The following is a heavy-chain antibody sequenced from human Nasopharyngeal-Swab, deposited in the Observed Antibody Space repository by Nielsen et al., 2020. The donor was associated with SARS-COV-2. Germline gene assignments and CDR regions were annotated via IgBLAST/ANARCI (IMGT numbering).Heavy chain of an antibody. CDR1: GYTFTGYY. CDR2: INPNSGGT. CDR3: AKTIAVAGVFDY. V-gene: IGHV1-2*02. D-gene: IGHD6-19*01. J-gene: IGHJ4*02. Sequence: ASVKVSCKASGYTFTGYYMHWVRQAPGQGLEWMGWINPNSGGTNYAQKFQGRVTMTRDTSTSTVYMELSSLRSEDTAVYYCAKTIAVAGVFDYWGRGTLVTVSS.